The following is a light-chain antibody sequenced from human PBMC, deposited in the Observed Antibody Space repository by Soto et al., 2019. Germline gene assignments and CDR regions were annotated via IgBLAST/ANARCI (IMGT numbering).Light chain of an antibody. J-gene: IGLJ2*01. Sequence: QSVLTQPPSASGTPGQRVTISCSGSGSSIGTNTVNWYRQLPGTAPKLLIYGNNQRPSGVPDRLSGSKSGTSASLAISGLQSEDEAGYYCAAWDGSLNNVLFGGGTKVTVL. CDR2: GNN. CDR3: AAWDGSLNNVL. V-gene: IGLV1-44*01. CDR1: GSSIGTNT.